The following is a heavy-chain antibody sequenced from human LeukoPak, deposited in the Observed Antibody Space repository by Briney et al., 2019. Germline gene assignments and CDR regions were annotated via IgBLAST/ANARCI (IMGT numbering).Heavy chain of an antibody. Sequence: GRSLRLSCAASGFTFSDYYMSWIRQAPGKRLEWVSYISSSGSTIYYADSVKGRFTISRDNAKNSLYLQMNSLRAEDTAVYYCARAQLVGSYNWFDPWGQGTLVTVSS. CDR3: ARAQLVGSYNWFDP. V-gene: IGHV3-11*04. J-gene: IGHJ5*02. CDR1: GFTFSDYY. D-gene: IGHD6-6*01. CDR2: ISSSGSTI.